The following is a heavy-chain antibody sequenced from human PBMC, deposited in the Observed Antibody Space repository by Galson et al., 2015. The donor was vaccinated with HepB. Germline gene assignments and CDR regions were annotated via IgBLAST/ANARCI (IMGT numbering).Heavy chain of an antibody. Sequence: SLRLSCAASGFTFSSYAMHWVRQAPGKGLEWVAVISYDGSNKYYADSVKGRFTISRDNSKNTLYLQMNSLRAEDTAVYYCAIGDHPGGYSYGGDAFDIWGQGTMVTVSS. CDR3: AIGDHPGGYSYGGDAFDI. CDR2: ISYDGSNK. V-gene: IGHV3-30*04. D-gene: IGHD5-18*01. J-gene: IGHJ3*02. CDR1: GFTFSSYA.